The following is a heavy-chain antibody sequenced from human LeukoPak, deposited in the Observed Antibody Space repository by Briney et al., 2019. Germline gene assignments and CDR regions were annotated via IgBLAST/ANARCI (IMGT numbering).Heavy chain of an antibody. CDR3: ARLEAAGTAKIDY. J-gene: IGHJ4*02. Sequence: GESLKISCKGSGYIFTNYWIGWVRQMPGEGLEWMGIIYPGDSDTRYSPSFQGQVTISADKSISTAYLQWSSLKASDTAMYYCARLEAAGTAKIDYWGQGTLVTVSS. D-gene: IGHD6-13*01. CDR1: GYIFTNYW. V-gene: IGHV5-51*01. CDR2: IYPGDSDT.